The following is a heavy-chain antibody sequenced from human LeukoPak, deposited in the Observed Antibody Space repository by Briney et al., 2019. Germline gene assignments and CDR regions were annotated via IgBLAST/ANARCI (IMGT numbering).Heavy chain of an antibody. CDR2: IYYSGST. J-gene: IGHJ4*02. CDR1: GVSISSYY. Sequence: SETLSLTCTVSGVSISSYYWSWIRQPPGKGLEWIGYIYYSGSTNYNPSLKSRVTISVDTSKNQFSLKLSSVTAADTAVYYCAGIGVTTNTFDYWGQGTLVTVSS. V-gene: IGHV4-59*08. CDR3: AGIGVTTNTFDY. D-gene: IGHD2-21*02.